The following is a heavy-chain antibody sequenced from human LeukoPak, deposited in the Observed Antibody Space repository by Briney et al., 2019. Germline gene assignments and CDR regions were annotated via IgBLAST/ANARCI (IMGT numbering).Heavy chain of an antibody. CDR1: GFTFSSFE. Sequence: PGGSLRLSCAASGFTFSSFEMNWVRQAPGKGLEWVSYITSSGSTIYYADSVKGRFTISRDNAKNSLYLQMNSLRAEDTAVYYCAELGITMIGGVWGKGTTVTISS. V-gene: IGHV3-48*03. J-gene: IGHJ6*04. D-gene: IGHD3-10*02. CDR3: AELGITMIGGV. CDR2: ITSSGSTI.